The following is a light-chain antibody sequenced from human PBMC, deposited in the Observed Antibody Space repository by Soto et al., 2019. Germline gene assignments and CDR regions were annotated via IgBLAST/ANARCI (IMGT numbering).Light chain of an antibody. Sequence: DIVMTQSPLSLPVTPGEPASISCRASQSLLHSNGYTYLDWYLQKPGQSPQLLIYLGSNRASGVPDRFSGSGSGTDFTLKISTVEAEDVGVYYCMQALQTPLTFGQGTRLEIK. J-gene: IGKJ5*01. CDR1: QSLLHSNGYTY. CDR2: LGS. CDR3: MQALQTPLT. V-gene: IGKV2-28*01.